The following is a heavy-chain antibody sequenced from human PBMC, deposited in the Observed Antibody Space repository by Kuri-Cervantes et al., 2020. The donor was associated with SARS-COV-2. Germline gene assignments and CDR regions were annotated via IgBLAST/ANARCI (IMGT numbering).Heavy chain of an antibody. Sequence: GGSLRLSCAASGFTFSSYAMSWVRQAPGKGLEWVSVIYSGGSSTYYADSVKGRFTISRDNSKNTLYLQMNSLRAEDTAVYYCARSIIAVAGFGGRDYWGQGTLVTVSS. CDR3: ARSIIAVAGFGGRDY. CDR2: IYSGGSST. D-gene: IGHD6-19*01. V-gene: IGHV3-23*03. CDR1: GFTFSSYA. J-gene: IGHJ4*02.